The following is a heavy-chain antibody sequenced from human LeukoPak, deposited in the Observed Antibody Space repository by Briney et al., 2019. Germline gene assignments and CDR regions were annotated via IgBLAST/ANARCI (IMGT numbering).Heavy chain of an antibody. CDR2: ISSSSSYI. V-gene: IGHV3-21*01. CDR1: GFTFSSYC. Sequence: GGSLRLSCAASGFTFSSYCMNWVRQAPGNGREWVASISSSSSYIYYVDSVTGRFTISRDNAKHSLYLQMNSLRAEDTAVYYCARSAVAGTYYFDYWGQGTLVTVSS. CDR3: ARSAVAGTYYFDY. D-gene: IGHD6-19*01. J-gene: IGHJ4*02.